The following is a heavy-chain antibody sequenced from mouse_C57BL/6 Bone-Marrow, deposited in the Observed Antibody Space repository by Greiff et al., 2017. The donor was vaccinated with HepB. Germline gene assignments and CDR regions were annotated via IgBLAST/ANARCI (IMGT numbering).Heavy chain of an antibody. D-gene: IGHD1-1*01. V-gene: IGHV1-55*01. CDR2: IYPGSGST. Sequence: QVQLQQPGAELVKPGASVKMSCKASGYTFTSYWITWVKQRPGQGLEWIGDIYPGSGSTNYNEKFKSKATLTVDTSSSTAYMQLISLTSEDSAVYYCARWNYGSSYRAMDYWGQGTSVTVSS. CDR1: GYTFTSYW. J-gene: IGHJ4*01. CDR3: ARWNYGSSYRAMDY.